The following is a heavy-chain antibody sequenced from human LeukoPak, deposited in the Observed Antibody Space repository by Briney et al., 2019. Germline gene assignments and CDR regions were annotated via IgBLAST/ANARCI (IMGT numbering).Heavy chain of an antibody. D-gene: IGHD4-17*01. CDR2: IYYSGST. CDR1: GGPIRSYY. J-gene: IGHJ2*01. Sequence: SETLSLTCTVSGGPIRSYYWSWIRQPPGKGLERIGYIYYSGSTNYNPSHKRRVTISVDTSKNQFSLKLSSVTAADTAVYYCARQHTTVTSYWYFDLWDRGTLVTVSS. CDR3: ARQHTTVTSYWYFDL. V-gene: IGHV4-59*08.